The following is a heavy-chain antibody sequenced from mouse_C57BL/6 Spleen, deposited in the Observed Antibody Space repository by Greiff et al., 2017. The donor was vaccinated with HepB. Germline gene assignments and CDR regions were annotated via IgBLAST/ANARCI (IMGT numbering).Heavy chain of an antibody. CDR3: ARPYYDYDPAWFAY. Sequence: QVQLQQSGPELVKPGASVKISCKASGYAFSSSWMNWVKQRPGKGLEWIGRIYPGDGDTNYNGKFKGKATLTADKSSSTAYMQLSSLTSEDSAVYFCARPYYDYDPAWFAYWGQGTLVTVSA. V-gene: IGHV1-82*01. J-gene: IGHJ3*01. D-gene: IGHD2-4*01. CDR1: GYAFSSSW. CDR2: IYPGDGDT.